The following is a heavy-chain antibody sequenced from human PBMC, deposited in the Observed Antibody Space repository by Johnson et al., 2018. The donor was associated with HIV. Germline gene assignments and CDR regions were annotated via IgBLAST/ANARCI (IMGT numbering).Heavy chain of an antibody. CDR1: GFTFSSYA. CDR3: ARSLSSSWYEGAFDI. CDR2: IGTGGGT. J-gene: IGHJ3*02. Sequence: EVQLVESGGGLVHPGGSLRLSCAGSGFTFSSYAMHWVRQAPGKGLEWVSAIGTGGGTYYADSVKGRFTISRDNAKNSLYLQMNSLRAGDTAVYYCARSLSSSWYEGAFDIWGQGTMVTVSS. V-gene: IGHV3/OR16-10*03. D-gene: IGHD6-13*01.